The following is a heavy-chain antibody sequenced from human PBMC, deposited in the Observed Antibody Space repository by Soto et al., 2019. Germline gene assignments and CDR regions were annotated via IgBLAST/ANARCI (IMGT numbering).Heavy chain of an antibody. Sequence: GGSLRLSCAASGFTFSNYNMNWVRQAPGKGLEWVSSISSTGTYTYYADSVTGRFTISRDNAKNSLYLQMNSLRAEDTAVYYCARWGGSCSGGSCEYYYYYGIDVWGQGTTVTVSS. D-gene: IGHD2-15*01. CDR2: ISSTGTYT. J-gene: IGHJ6*02. V-gene: IGHV3-21*01. CDR3: ARWGGSCSGGSCEYYYYYGIDV. CDR1: GFTFSNYN.